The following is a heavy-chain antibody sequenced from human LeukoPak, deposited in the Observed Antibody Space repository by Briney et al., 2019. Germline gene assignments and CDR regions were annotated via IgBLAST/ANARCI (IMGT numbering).Heavy chain of an antibody. CDR2: INPYSGDT. CDR1: GYTFTSYD. J-gene: IGHJ4*02. Sequence: ASVKVSCKASGYTFTSYDINWVRQAPGQGLEWMGRINPYSGDTNFAQKFQGRVTMTRNTSITTAYMDLSSLTPDDTAVYFCARDQGSLTRSWYTGYWGQGTQVTVSS. CDR3: ARDQGSLTRSWYTGY. V-gene: IGHV1-2*06. D-gene: IGHD6-13*01.